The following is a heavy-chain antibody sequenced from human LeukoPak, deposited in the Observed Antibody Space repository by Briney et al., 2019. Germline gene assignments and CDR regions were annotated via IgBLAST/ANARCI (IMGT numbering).Heavy chain of an antibody. D-gene: IGHD1-26*01. Sequence: PSETLSLTCTVSGASISSSSYSWGWIRQPPGKGLEWIGSIYYSGSTYYNPSLKSRVTISVDTSKNQFSLKLSSVTAADTAVYYCARHWSYYYFDYWGQGTLVTVSS. CDR2: IYYSGST. J-gene: IGHJ4*02. CDR1: GASISSSSYS. CDR3: ARHWSYYYFDY. V-gene: IGHV4-39*01.